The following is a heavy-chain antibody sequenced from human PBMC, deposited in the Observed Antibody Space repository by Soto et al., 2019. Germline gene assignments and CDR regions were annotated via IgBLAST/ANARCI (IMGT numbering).Heavy chain of an antibody. J-gene: IGHJ6*02. CDR3: SCQGVGTALALGGMDV. V-gene: IGHV1-69*01. D-gene: IGHD2-21*02. Sequence: QVQLVQSGAEVKKPGSSVKVSCKASGGTFSSYAISWVRQAPGQGLEWMGGIIPIFGTANYAQKFQGRVTITADESTSTAYMELSSLRSEYTAVYYCSCQGVGTALALGGMDVWGQGTTVTVSS. CDR2: IIPIFGTA. CDR1: GGTFSSYA.